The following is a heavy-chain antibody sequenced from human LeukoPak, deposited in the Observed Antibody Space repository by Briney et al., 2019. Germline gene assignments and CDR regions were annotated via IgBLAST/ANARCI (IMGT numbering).Heavy chain of an antibody. CDR2: IYPGDSDT. V-gene: IGHV5-51*01. Sequence: GESLKISCEGSGYSFTTYLIGCVRPMPGKGLECMGIIYPGDSDTRYSSSFQGQVTIPADKSISTAYLQWSSLKASDTAMYYCARPPLTGVVDAFDIWGQGTMVTVSS. D-gene: IGHD7-27*01. CDR3: ARPPLTGVVDAFDI. J-gene: IGHJ3*02. CDR1: GYSFTTYL.